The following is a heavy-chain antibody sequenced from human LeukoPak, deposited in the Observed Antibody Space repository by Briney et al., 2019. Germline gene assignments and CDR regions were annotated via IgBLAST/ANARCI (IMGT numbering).Heavy chain of an antibody. CDR1: GFTFSSYW. J-gene: IGHJ3*01. V-gene: IGHV3-7*01. CDR3: ARDDTHYGSSGSFYDAFDV. D-gene: IGHD3-22*01. Sequence: LPGGSLRLSCAASGFTFSSYWMSWVRQAPEKGLEWVANIRRDGSETHYVDSVMGRFTISRDNAKNSLYLQMNSLRAEDTAVYYCARDDTHYGSSGSFYDAFDVWGQGTMVTVSS. CDR2: IRRDGSET.